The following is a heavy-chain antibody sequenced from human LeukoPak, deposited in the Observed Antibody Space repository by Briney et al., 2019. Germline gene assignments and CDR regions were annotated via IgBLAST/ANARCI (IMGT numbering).Heavy chain of an antibody. V-gene: IGHV3-7*03. CDR3: AKDARPWEPVRYFDY. CDR1: GFTFSSYW. CDR2: IKQDGSEK. Sequence: GGSLRLSCAASGFTFSSYWMSWVRQAPGKGLEWVANIKQDGSEKYYVDSVKGRFTISRDNAKNSLYLQMNSLRAEDTAVYYCAKDARPWEPVRYFDYWGQGTLVTVSS. D-gene: IGHD1-14*01. J-gene: IGHJ4*02.